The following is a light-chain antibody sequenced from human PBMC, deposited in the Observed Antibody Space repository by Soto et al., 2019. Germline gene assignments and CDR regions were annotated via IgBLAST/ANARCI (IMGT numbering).Light chain of an antibody. CDR3: QQYYDYQYA. CDR1: QSITTW. J-gene: IGKJ2*01. V-gene: IGKV1-5*03. CDR2: KAA. Sequence: DIEMTQSPSTLSASVGDRVTITCRASQSITTWLAWYQQKPGKAPKLLIYKAANVQTGVPSRFSGSGSGTEFSLTISSLQPEDVAIYYCQQYYDYQYAFGQGTKLEIK.